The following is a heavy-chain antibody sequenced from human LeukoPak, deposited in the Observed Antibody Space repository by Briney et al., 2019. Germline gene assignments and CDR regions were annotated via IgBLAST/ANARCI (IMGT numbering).Heavy chain of an antibody. V-gene: IGHV3-23*01. Sequence: GGSLRLSSAASGXTFRDAAMTWVRQAPGKGLEWVSLISSSGANAYYADSVKGRFTISRDNSKNTLYLQMNNLRGEDTAEYYCAKDMELASWGQGTLVIVSS. CDR2: ISSSGANA. D-gene: IGHD1-26*01. CDR3: AKDMELAS. CDR1: GXTFRDAA. J-gene: IGHJ5*02.